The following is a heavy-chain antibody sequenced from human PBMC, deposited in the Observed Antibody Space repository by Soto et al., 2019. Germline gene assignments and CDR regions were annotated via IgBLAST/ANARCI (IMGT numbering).Heavy chain of an antibody. CDR3: AKGGAIVAAGTRVYLYNAMDV. J-gene: IGHJ6*02. D-gene: IGHD1-26*01. Sequence: ASVKGSCKASGYSFTDYHIHWVRQAPGQGLEWLGRINPKSGGTSTAQRFQGRVTMNRDTSIGTAYMELRGLTSDDTAEYYCAKGGAIVAAGTRVYLYNAMDVWGQGTTVTVSS. V-gene: IGHV1-2*06. CDR2: INPKSGGT. CDR1: GYSFTDYH.